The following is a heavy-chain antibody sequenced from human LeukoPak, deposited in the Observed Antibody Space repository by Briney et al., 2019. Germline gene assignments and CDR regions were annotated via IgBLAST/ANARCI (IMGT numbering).Heavy chain of an antibody. V-gene: IGHV3-21*01. CDR2: ISSSSSYI. CDR1: GFTFSSYS. CDR3: ARQLDYGGNSDWSNWFDP. D-gene: IGHD4-23*01. J-gene: IGHJ5*02. Sequence: GGSLRLSCAASGFTFSSYSMNWVRRAPGKGLEWVSSISSSSSYIYYADSVKGRFTISRDNAKNSLYLQMNSLRAEDTAVYYCARQLDYGGNSDWSNWFDPWGQGTLVTVSS.